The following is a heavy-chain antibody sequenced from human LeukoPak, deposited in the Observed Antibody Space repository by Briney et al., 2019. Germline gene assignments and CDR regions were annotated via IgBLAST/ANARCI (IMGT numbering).Heavy chain of an antibody. CDR3: VRDLRFIGGSNWFDP. CDR2: VSYTGTYT. Sequence: GGSLRLSCATSGFIFSDYTMNWVRQAPGKGLEWVSSVSYTGTYTFYADSVKGRFTISRDNAKNSLYLQMDSLRVDDSALYYCVRDLRFIGGSNWFDPWRQGTQVIVSS. CDR1: GFIFSDYT. V-gene: IGHV3-21*01. D-gene: IGHD3-3*01. J-gene: IGHJ5*02.